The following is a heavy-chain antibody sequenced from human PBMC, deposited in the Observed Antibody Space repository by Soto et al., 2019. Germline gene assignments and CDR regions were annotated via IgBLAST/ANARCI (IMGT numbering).Heavy chain of an antibody. V-gene: IGHV1-46*03. CDR2: INPSGGST. CDR3: ARDQAVATIHELEWGFDY. J-gene: IGHJ4*02. Sequence: QVQLVQSGAEVKKPGASVKVSCKASGYTFTSYYMHWVRQAPGQGLEWMGIINPSGGSTSYAQKFQSRVTMTRDTSTGTVYMELSSLRSEDTAVYYCARDQAVATIHELEWGFDYWGQGTLVTVSS. CDR1: GYTFTSYY. D-gene: IGHD5-12*01.